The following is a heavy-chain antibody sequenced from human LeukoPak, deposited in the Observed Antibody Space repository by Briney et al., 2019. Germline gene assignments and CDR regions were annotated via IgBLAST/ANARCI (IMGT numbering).Heavy chain of an antibody. J-gene: IGHJ3*02. CDR1: GGSISSYY. D-gene: IGHD4-17*01. Sequence: SETLSLTCTVSGGSISSYYWSWIRQPAGKGLEWIGCIYTSGSTNYSPSLKSRVTMSVDTSKNQFSLKLSSVTAADTAVYYCARDLTVTTSAFDIWGQGTMVTVSS. CDR3: ARDLTVTTSAFDI. V-gene: IGHV4-4*07. CDR2: IYTSGST.